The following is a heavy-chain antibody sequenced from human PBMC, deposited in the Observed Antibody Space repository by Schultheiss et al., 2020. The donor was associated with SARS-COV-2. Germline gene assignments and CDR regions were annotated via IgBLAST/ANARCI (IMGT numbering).Heavy chain of an antibody. CDR1: GGSFRGYY. CDR3: AKVKTATITGLDY. V-gene: IGHV4-34*01. J-gene: IGHJ4*02. CDR2: INHSGST. D-gene: IGHD5-24*01. Sequence: SETLSLTCAVYGGSFRGYYWTWIRQPPGKGLEWIGEINHSGSTNYNPSLKSRFTISVDTSKNQFSLKLSSVTAADTAVYYCAKVKTATITGLDYWGQGTLVTVSS.